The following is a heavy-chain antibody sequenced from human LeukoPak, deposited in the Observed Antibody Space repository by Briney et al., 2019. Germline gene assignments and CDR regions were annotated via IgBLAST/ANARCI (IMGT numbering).Heavy chain of an antibody. CDR3: ARAGPGAYYYMDV. CDR1: GGTFSSYA. D-gene: IGHD3-10*01. Sequence: ASVKVSCKASGGTFSSYAISWVRQAPGQGPEWMGRIIPIFGTANYAQKFQGRVTITADESTSTAYMELSSLRSEDTAVYYCARAGPGAYYYMDVWGTGTTVTVSS. CDR2: IIPIFGTA. J-gene: IGHJ6*03. V-gene: IGHV1-69*13.